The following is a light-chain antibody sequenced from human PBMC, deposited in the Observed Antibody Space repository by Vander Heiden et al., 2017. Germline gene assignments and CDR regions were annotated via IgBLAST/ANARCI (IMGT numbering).Light chain of an antibody. CDR3: AAWDDSLNGHWV. J-gene: IGLJ3*02. CDR1: SSNIGSNT. Sequence: QSVPTQPPSASGTHGQGVTIPCSGSSSNIGSNTVSWYQQLPGTAPKLLIYSNNQRPSGVPDRFSGSKSGTSASLAISGLQSEDEADYYCAAWDDSLNGHWVFGGGTKLTVL. CDR2: SNN. V-gene: IGLV1-44*01.